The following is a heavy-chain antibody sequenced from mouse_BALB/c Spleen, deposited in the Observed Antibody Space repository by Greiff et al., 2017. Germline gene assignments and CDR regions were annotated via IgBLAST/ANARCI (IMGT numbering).Heavy chain of an antibody. CDR3: ARDGDTTVVAPF. Sequence: DVQLVESGGGLVKPGGSLKLPCAASGFTSSDNYLYWVRQTPEKRLEWLATISDGGSYTYYPDSVKGRFTISRDNAKNNLYLQMSSLKSEDTAMYYCARDGDTTVVAPFWGQGTSVTVSS. V-gene: IGHV5-4*02. CDR2: ISDGGSYT. CDR1: GFTSSDNY. J-gene: IGHJ4*01. D-gene: IGHD1-1*01.